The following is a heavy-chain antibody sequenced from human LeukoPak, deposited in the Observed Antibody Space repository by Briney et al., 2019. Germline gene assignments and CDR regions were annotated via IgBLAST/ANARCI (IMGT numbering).Heavy chain of an antibody. V-gene: IGHV4-61*02. CDR2: IYTSGST. D-gene: IGHD4-17*01. CDR3: ARGGGGFYGDHFDY. J-gene: IGHJ4*02. CDR1: GGSISSGSYY. Sequence: SETLSLTCTVSGGSISSGSYYWSWIRQPAGKGLEWIGRIYTSGSTNYNPSLKSRVTISVDTSKNQFSLKLSSVTAADTAVYYCARGGGGFYGDHFDYWGQGTLVTVSS.